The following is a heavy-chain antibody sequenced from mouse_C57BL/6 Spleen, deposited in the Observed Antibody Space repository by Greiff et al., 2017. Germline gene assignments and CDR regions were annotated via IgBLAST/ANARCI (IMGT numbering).Heavy chain of an antibody. D-gene: IGHD3-2*02. Sequence: EVKVEESGGGLVKPGGSLKLSCAASGFTFSSYAMSWVRQTPEKRLEWVATISDGGSYTYYPDNVKGRFTISRDNAKNNLYLQMSHLKSEDTAMYYCARDSSGPFDYWGQGTTLTVSS. V-gene: IGHV5-4*01. J-gene: IGHJ2*01. CDR3: ARDSSGPFDY. CDR2: ISDGGSYT. CDR1: GFTFSSYA.